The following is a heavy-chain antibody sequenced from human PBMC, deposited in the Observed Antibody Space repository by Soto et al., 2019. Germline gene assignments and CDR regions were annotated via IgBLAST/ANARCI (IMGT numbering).Heavy chain of an antibody. CDR1: GGTFSSYA. Sequence: SVKVSCKASGGTFSSYAISWVRQARGQRLEWIGWIVVGSGNTNYAQKFQERVTITRDMSTSTAYMELSSLRSEDTAVYYCAADRGGGGSSWTRNYYYYYMDVWGKGTTVTVSS. CDR2: IVVGSGNT. D-gene: IGHD6-13*01. J-gene: IGHJ6*03. CDR3: AADRGGGGSSWTRNYYYYYMDV. V-gene: IGHV1-58*02.